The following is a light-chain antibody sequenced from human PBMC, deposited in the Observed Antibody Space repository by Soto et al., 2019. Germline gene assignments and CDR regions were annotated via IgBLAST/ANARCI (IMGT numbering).Light chain of an antibody. V-gene: IGKV1-5*03. CDR1: ENVNVW. CDR3: QQYNGYPWT. J-gene: IGKJ1*01. CDR2: KAS. Sequence: DVQMTQSPSPLSVSVGDRVTITCRASENVNVWLAWYQQKPGKAPKLLIYKASNLGSGVPSRFGGSGSGPEFTLTISSLQPDDFATYYCQQYNGYPWTFGQGTKVEIK.